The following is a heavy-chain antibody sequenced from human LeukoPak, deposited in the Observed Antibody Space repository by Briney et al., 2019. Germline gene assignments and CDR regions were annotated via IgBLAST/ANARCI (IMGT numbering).Heavy chain of an antibody. V-gene: IGHV1-8*03. Sequence: ASVKVSCKASGYTLISYDINWVRQAPGQGLEWMGWLNPNSGYAGYAQKFQGRLTFTRYNSIHTAYMELRSLTSEDTAVYFCARGEYYGSGSWAYWGQGTLVTVSS. D-gene: IGHD3-10*01. CDR2: LNPNSGYA. CDR3: ARGEYYGSGSWAY. J-gene: IGHJ4*02. CDR1: GYTLISYD.